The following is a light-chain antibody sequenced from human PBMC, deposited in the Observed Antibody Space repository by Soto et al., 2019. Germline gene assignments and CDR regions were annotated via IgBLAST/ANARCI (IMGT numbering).Light chain of an antibody. CDR2: GAS. CDR1: QSVSSN. V-gene: IGKV3-15*01. J-gene: IGKJ3*01. CDR3: QQRSNWPPFT. Sequence: DIVLTQTPATLSVSPGERATLSCRASQSVSSNLAWYQQKPGQAPRLLIYGASSRATGIPARFSGSGFETEFTLTISSLQSEDFAVYYCQQRSNWPPFTFGPGTKVDIK.